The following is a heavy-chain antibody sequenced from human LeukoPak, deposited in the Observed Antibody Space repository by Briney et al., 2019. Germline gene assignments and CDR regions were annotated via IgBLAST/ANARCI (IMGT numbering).Heavy chain of an antibody. J-gene: IGHJ4*02. Sequence: SETLSLTCTVSGHSISSGNSWGWVRQPPGMDLEWLGSVYHTGTTYNNPSLKSRVTISIDTSKNVFSLKLTSVTDADTAVYYCARYYYDSRGYYSYYFDSWGPGTLVTVSS. D-gene: IGHD3-22*01. CDR1: GHSISSGNS. CDR2: VYHTGTT. V-gene: IGHV4-38-2*02. CDR3: ARYYYDSRGYYSYYFDS.